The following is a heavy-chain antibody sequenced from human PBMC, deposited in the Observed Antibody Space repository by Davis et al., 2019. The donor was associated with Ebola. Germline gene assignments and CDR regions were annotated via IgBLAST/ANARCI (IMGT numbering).Heavy chain of an antibody. CDR3: ARALIVGRYYYYGMDV. J-gene: IGHJ6*02. CDR1: GFTFSDYY. V-gene: IGHV3-11*01. CDR2: ISSSGSTI. Sequence: GESLKISCAASGFTFSDYYMSWIRQAPGKGLEWVSYISSSGSTIYYADSVKGRFTISRDSAKNSLYLQMNSLRAEDTAVYYCARALIVGRYYYYGMDVWGQGTTVTVSS. D-gene: IGHD1-26*01.